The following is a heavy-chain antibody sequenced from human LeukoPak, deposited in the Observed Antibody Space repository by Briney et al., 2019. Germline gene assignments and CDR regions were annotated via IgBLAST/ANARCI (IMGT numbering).Heavy chain of an antibody. CDR3: ARDHAYCGGDCYSGFDY. J-gene: IGHJ4*02. CDR2: INPNSGGT. V-gene: IGHV1-2*02. Sequence: ASVKVSCKASGYTFTGYYMHWVRQAPGQGLEWMGWINPNSGGTNYAQKFQGRVIMTRDTSISTAYMELSRLRSDDTAVHYCARDHAYCGGDCYSGFDYWGQGTLVTVSS. D-gene: IGHD2-21*01. CDR1: GYTFTGYY.